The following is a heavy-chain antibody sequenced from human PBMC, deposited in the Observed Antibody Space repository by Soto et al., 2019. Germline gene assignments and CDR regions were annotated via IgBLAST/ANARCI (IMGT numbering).Heavy chain of an antibody. V-gene: IGHV1-2*02. J-gene: IGHJ6*02. D-gene: IGHD6-13*01. Sequence: RASVKVSCKASGYTFTGYYMHWVRQAPGQGLEWMGWINPNSGGTNYAQKFQGRVTMTRDTSISTAYMELSRLRSDDTAVYYCARMRTGYSIRWEGMDVWGQGTTVTVSS. CDR2: INPNSGGT. CDR1: GYTFTGYY. CDR3: ARMRTGYSIRWEGMDV.